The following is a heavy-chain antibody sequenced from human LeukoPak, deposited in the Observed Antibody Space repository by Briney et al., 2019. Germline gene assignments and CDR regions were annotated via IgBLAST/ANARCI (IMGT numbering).Heavy chain of an antibody. CDR2: ISSSSGDI. CDR1: GFSFSTYS. J-gene: IGHJ6*02. Sequence: GGSLRLSCAASGFSFSTYSMNWVRQAPGKGPEWVSSISSSSGDIYYGDSVKGRFTISRDNSKNTLYLQMNSLRVEDTAVYYCARDRVETAMGPQFRTYYYYGMDVWGQGTTVTVSS. CDR3: ARDRVETAMGPQFRTYYYYGMDV. V-gene: IGHV3-21*01. D-gene: IGHD5-18*01.